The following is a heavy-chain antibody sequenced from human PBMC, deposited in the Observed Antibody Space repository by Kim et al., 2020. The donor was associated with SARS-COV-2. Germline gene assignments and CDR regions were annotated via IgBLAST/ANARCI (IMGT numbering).Heavy chain of an antibody. V-gene: IGHV3-53*01. CDR1: GFIVSSSR. D-gene: IGHD2-15*01. CDR2: IYSDGST. Sequence: GGSLRLSCAVSGFIVSSSRMSWVRQAPGKGLEWVSFIYSDGSTYYVDSVKGRFSISRDNSKNTVYLQMNSLRADDTAVYYCAREVVATPGDFDFWGQGTMVTVSS. CDR3: AREVVATPGDFDF. J-gene: IGHJ3*01.